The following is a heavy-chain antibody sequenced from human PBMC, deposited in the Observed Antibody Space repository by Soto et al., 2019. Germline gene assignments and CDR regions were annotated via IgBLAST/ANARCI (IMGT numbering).Heavy chain of an antibody. D-gene: IGHD5-12*01. CDR1: GGSFSGYY. V-gene: IGHV4-34*01. CDR2: INPGGTT. CDR3: AREGGYRGYEGADS. Sequence: SETLPLTCAVYGGSFSGYYWTWIRQPPGKGLEWIGVINPGGTTNYNPSLKSRVTISVDTSKNQFSLKLNSVTAADTAVYYCAREGGYRGYEGADSWGQGSLVTVS. J-gene: IGHJ5*01.